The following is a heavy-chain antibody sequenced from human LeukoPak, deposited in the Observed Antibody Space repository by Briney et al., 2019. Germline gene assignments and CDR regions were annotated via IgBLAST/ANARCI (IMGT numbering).Heavy chain of an antibody. CDR3: AKDLVYCRGGSCDQYYYGMVV. CDR1: GFTFSSYA. V-gene: IGHV3-23*01. J-gene: IGHJ6*02. D-gene: IGHD2-15*01. Sequence: GGSLRLSCAASGFTFSSYAMTWVRQAPGEGLEWVAGISRRGDRTYYADSVKGRFTISRDHSKNTLYLQMNSLRAEDTAVYCCAKDLVYCRGGSCDQYYYGMVVWGQGTTVTVSS. CDR2: ISRRGDRT.